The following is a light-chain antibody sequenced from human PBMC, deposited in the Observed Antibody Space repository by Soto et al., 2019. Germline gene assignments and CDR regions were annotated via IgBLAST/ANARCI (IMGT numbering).Light chain of an antibody. J-gene: IGLJ1*01. Sequence: QSALTQPASVSGSPGQSITFSCTGTSSDVGVYNLVSWYQQYPGKAPRLLIYDVSNRPSGVSNRFSGSKSGNTASLTISGLQAEDEADYYCSSYTSSNSFVFGTGTKLTVL. CDR1: SSDVGVYNL. V-gene: IGLV2-14*01. CDR2: DVS. CDR3: SSYTSSNSFV.